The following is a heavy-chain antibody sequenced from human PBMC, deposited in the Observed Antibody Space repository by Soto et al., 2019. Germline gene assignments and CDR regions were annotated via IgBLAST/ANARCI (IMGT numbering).Heavy chain of an antibody. CDR3: ARGEQYSGRIFYY. V-gene: IGHV6-1*01. D-gene: IGHD1-26*01. CDR1: GDSVSPKSAG. J-gene: IGHJ4*01. Sequence: SQRISLSCAITGDSVSPKSAGWSWVRQSPSRGLEWLGRTYYRSKWYYEYAVSVRGRITINPDTSKNQYSLQLNSVTPEDTAVYFCARGEQYSGRIFYYWGQGTLVTVS. CDR2: TYYRSKWYY.